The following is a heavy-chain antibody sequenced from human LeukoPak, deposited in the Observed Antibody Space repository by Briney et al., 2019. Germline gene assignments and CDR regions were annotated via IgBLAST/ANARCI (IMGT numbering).Heavy chain of an antibody. CDR1: GFTFSRYE. J-gene: IGHJ3*02. CDR2: ISTSGSTI. Sequence: GGSLRLSCAASGFTFSRYEMNWVRQAPGKGLEWVSYISTSGSTIYYADSVKGRFTISRDNAKNSLYLQMNSLRAEDTAVYYCARDRGDCGGGSCYSYAFDIWGQGTMVTVSS. CDR3: ARDRGDCGGGSCYSYAFDI. V-gene: IGHV3-48*03. D-gene: IGHD2-15*01.